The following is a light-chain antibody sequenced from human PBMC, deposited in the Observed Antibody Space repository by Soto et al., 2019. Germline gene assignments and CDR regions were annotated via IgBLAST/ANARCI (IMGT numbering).Light chain of an antibody. J-gene: IGLJ3*02. CDR2: EVS. CDR1: SSDVGGYNY. Sequence: QSALTQPASVYGSPGQSITISCTGTSSDVGGYNYVSWYQQHPGKAPKLMIYEVSKRPSGVSNRFSGSKSGNTASLTISGLQAEDEADYYCSSYTSSSTRVFGGGTKLTVL. V-gene: IGLV2-14*01. CDR3: SSYTSSSTRV.